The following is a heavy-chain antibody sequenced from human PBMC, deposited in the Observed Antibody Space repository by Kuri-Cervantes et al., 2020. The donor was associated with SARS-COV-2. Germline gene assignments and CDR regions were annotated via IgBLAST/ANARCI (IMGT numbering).Heavy chain of an antibody. Sequence: ESLKLSCAVYGGSFSGYYWSWIRQPPGKGLEWIGEINHSGSTNYNPSLKSRVTISVDTSKNQFSLKLSSVTAADTAVYYCARPGYCSSTSCYNNWFDPWGQGTLVTVSS. CDR1: GGSFSGYY. D-gene: IGHD2-2*02. CDR3: ARPGYCSSTSCYNNWFDP. CDR2: INHSGST. J-gene: IGHJ5*02. V-gene: IGHV4-34*01.